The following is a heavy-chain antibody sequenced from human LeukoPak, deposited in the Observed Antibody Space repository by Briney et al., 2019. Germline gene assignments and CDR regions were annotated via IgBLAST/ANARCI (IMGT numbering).Heavy chain of an antibody. CDR1: GGSISSYY. V-gene: IGHV4-59*06. Sequence: SETLSLTCTVSGGSISSYYWSWIRQHPGKGLEWIGYIYYSGSSYYNPSLRSRVTISVDTSKNHFSLKLSSVTAADTAVYYCARNRDGYNSFDYWGQGTLVTVSS. D-gene: IGHD5-24*01. J-gene: IGHJ4*02. CDR2: IYYSGSS. CDR3: ARNRDGYNSFDY.